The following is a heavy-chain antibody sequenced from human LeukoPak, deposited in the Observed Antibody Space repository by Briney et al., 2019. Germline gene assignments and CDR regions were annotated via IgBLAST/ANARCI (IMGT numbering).Heavy chain of an antibody. CDR1: GFTFSSYA. D-gene: IGHD3-22*01. CDR2: ISYDGSNK. V-gene: IGHV3-30-3*01. Sequence: GRSLRLSCAASGFTFSSYAMHWVRQAPGKGLEWVAVISYDGSNKYYADSVKGRFTISRDNSKNTLYLQMNSLRAEDTAVYYCARDQYSSGYYLDYWGQGTLVTVSS. J-gene: IGHJ4*02. CDR3: ARDQYSSGYYLDY.